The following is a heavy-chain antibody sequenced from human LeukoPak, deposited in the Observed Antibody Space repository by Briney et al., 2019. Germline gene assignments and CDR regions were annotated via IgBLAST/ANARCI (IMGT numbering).Heavy chain of an antibody. CDR2: ISSSGSTI. V-gene: IGHV3-11*04. CDR1: GFTFSDYY. D-gene: IGHD2-2*01. Sequence: GGSLRLSCAASGFTFSDYYMSWIRQAPGKGLEWVSYISSSGSTIYYADSVKGRFTISRDNAKNSLYLQMNSLRAEDTAVYYCARVPCSSTSCYYYYYYYMDVWGKGTTVTVSS. J-gene: IGHJ6*03. CDR3: ARVPCSSTSCYYYYYYYMDV.